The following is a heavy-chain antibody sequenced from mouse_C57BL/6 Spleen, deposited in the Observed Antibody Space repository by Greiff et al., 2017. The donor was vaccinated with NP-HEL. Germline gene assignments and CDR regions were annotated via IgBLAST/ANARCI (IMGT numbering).Heavy chain of an antibody. Sequence: EVKLQESGGGLVKPGGSLKLSCAASGFTFSDYGMHWVRQAPEKGLEWVAYISSGSSTIYYADTVKGRFTISRDNAKNTLFLQMTSLRSEDTAMYYCARNYGNYLYYFDYWGQGTTLTVSS. V-gene: IGHV5-17*01. CDR2: ISSGSSTI. D-gene: IGHD2-1*01. J-gene: IGHJ2*01. CDR1: GFTFSDYG. CDR3: ARNYGNYLYYFDY.